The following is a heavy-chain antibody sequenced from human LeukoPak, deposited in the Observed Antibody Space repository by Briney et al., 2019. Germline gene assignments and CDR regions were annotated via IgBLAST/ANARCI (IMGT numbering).Heavy chain of an antibody. J-gene: IGHJ4*02. V-gene: IGHV4-4*02. CDR3: AKEIVGAPTPGAY. Sequence: SETLSLTCAVSTDSITSNWWSCVRQPPGKGLEWIGEVHKSGSTNYYPSLQSRVTISIDKSKNQIALELTSVTAADTAVYYCAKEIVGAPTPGAYWGQGILVTVSS. D-gene: IGHD1-26*01. CDR2: VHKSGST. CDR1: TDSITSNW.